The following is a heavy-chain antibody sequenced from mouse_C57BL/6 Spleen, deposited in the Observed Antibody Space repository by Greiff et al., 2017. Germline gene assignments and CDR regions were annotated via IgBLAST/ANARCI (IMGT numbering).Heavy chain of an antibody. CDR1: GYTFTSYW. D-gene: IGHD1-1*01. Sequence: QVQLQQPGAELVRPGSSVKLSCKASGYTFTSYWMHWVKQRPIKGLEWIGNIDPSDSETPYNQKFKDKATLTVDKSSSTAYMQLSSLTSEDSAVYYCARSSYGSSSYFDYWGQGTTLTVSS. V-gene: IGHV1-52*01. CDR3: ARSSYGSSSYFDY. CDR2: IDPSDSET. J-gene: IGHJ2*01.